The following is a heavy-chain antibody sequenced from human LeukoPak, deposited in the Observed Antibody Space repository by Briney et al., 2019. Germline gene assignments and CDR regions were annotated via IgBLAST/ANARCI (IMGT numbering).Heavy chain of an antibody. V-gene: IGHV3-30*02. CDR2: IRYDGSNK. Sequence: PGGSLRLSCAASGFTFSSYGMHWVRQAPGKGLEWVAFIRYDGSNKYYADSVKGRFTISRDNSKNTLYLQMNSLRAEDTAVYYCARGPNRRKVMDVWGKGTTVTISS. J-gene: IGHJ6*03. CDR1: GFTFSSYG. D-gene: IGHD2/OR15-2a*01. CDR3: ARGPNRRKVMDV.